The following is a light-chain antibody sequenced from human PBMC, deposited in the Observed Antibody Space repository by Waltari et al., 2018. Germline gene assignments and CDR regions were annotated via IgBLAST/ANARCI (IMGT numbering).Light chain of an antibody. Sequence: PASHGISISLAWYHQKPGKPPKLLIYAASALQSGVPSRFSGSGSGTDFTLTISSLQPEDFATYYCQQLNSYPLTFGGGTKVEIK. V-gene: IGKV1-9*01. CDR2: AAS. J-gene: IGKJ4*01. CDR1: HGISIS. CDR3: QQLNSYPLT.